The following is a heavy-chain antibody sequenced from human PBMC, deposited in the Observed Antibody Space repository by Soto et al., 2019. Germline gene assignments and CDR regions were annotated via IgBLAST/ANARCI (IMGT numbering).Heavy chain of an antibody. CDR1: GFTFTNAW. J-gene: IGHJ4*01. CDR2: IKSKTDGGTT. CDR3: TTDSYSTIIIVRFDY. Sequence: WGSQRLSWAAAGFTFTNAWINWVRQAPGKGLEWVGRIKSKTDGGTTDYAEPVKGRFAISRDDSNNMVYLQMNSLKIEDTAVYYCTTDSYSTIIIVRFDYWGHGTLVTVSS. D-gene: IGHD3-22*01. V-gene: IGHV3-15*07.